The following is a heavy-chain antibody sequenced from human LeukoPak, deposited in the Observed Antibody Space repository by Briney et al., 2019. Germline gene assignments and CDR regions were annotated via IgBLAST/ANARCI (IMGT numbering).Heavy chain of an antibody. J-gene: IGHJ4*02. D-gene: IGHD5-18*01. Sequence: PGGSLRLSCAASGFTFKVYWMSWVRQPPGKGLEWVANIQQDGNKKKYVDSVKGRFTISRDNAKNSLYLQMDSLRAEDTAVYYCVRLRYTYGKNFDCWGQGTLVTVSS. CDR2: IQQDGNKK. V-gene: IGHV3-7*01. CDR3: VRLRYTYGKNFDC. CDR1: GFTFKVYW.